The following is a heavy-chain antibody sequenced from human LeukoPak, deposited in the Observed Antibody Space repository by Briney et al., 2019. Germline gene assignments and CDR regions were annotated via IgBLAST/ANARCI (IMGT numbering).Heavy chain of an antibody. CDR3: ARDAYDFWSGLNWFDP. J-gene: IGHJ5*02. D-gene: IGHD3-3*01. V-gene: IGHV4-61*02. CDR1: GGSISGSGYY. CDR2: IYTSGST. Sequence: SQTLSLTCTVSGGSISGSGYYWSWIRQPAGKGLEWIGRIYTSGSTNYNPSLKSRVTMSVDTSKNQFSLKLSSVTAADTAVYYCARDAYDFWSGLNWFDPWGQGTLVTVSS.